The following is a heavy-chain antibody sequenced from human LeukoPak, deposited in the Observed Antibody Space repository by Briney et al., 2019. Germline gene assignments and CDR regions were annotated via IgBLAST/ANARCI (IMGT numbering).Heavy chain of an antibody. V-gene: IGHV4-38-2*02. CDR2: VYQSGAT. CDR3: ARDLNGGIAVAGHYQYYYMDV. Sequence: PSETLSLTCTVSGYSISSGYYWSWIRQPPGKGLEWIGDVYQSGATYYNPSLESRVTISVDTSKDQFSLRLNSVTASDTAVYYCARDLNGGIAVAGHYQYYYMDVWGKGTAVTVS. J-gene: IGHJ6*03. CDR1: GYSISSGYY. D-gene: IGHD6-19*01.